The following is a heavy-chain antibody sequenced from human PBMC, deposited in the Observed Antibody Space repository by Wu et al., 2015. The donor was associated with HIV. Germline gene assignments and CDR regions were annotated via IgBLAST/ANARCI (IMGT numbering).Heavy chain of an antibody. Sequence: QVQLVQSGAEVKKPGSSVKASCKASGGAFSSYAVSWVRQAPGQGLEWMGGTSPIIGTPKYAQNFQGRVTMITDESTSTAYVELSNLRSDDTAVYYCATRRPTAGAPFASWGQGTLVTVSS. D-gene: IGHD4/OR15-4a*01. CDR1: GGAFSSYA. CDR3: ATRRPTAGAPFAS. CDR2: TSPIIGTP. V-gene: IGHV1-69*05. J-gene: IGHJ4*02.